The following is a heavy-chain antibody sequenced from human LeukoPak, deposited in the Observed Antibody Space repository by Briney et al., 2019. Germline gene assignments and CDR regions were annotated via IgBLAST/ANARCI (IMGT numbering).Heavy chain of an antibody. CDR2: ISGSGGST. Sequence: GGSLRLSCAASGFTFSSYAMSWVRQAPGKGLEWVSAISGSGGSTYYADSVKGRFTISRDNSKNTLYLQMNSLRAEDTAVYCGAKPVLRFLEWLPPFDYWGQGGLVTVSS. CDR3: AKPVLRFLEWLPPFDY. V-gene: IGHV3-23*01. CDR1: GFTFSSYA. J-gene: IGHJ4*02. D-gene: IGHD3-3*01.